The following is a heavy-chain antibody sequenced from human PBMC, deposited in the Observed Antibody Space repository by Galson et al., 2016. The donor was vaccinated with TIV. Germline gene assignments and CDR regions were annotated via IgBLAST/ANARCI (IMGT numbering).Heavy chain of an antibody. CDR2: IYSNGNT. V-gene: IGHV3-66*03. CDR3: ARERRLCGNECYLKYYYGMDV. D-gene: IGHD2-21*01. Sequence: SLRLSCAASGLPVTENYMTWVRQAPGKGLEWVALIYSNGNTIYADSVKGRFTIPRDNSKNMVYLQMNSLRTEDTAVYFCARERRLCGNECYLKYYYGMDVWGQGTTVTVSS. J-gene: IGHJ6*02. CDR1: GLPVTENY.